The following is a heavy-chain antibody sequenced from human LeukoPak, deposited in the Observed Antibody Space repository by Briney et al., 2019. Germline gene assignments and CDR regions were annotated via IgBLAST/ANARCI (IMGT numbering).Heavy chain of an antibody. Sequence: SETLSLTCSVSGGSISSYYWSWIRQPPGKGLEWIGYIYYSGSTNYNPSLKSRVTMSVDTSKNQFSLKLSSVTAADTAVYYCAGALNNYDFWSGYYSPTDYWGQGTLVTVSS. V-gene: IGHV4-59*12. D-gene: IGHD3-3*01. CDR2: IYYSGST. CDR1: GGSISSYY. CDR3: AGALNNYDFWSGYYSPTDY. J-gene: IGHJ4*02.